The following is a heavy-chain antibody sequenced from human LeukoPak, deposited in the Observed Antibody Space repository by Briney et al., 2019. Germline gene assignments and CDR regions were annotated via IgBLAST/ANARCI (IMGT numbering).Heavy chain of an antibody. D-gene: IGHD3-22*01. J-gene: IGHJ2*01. V-gene: IGHV3-7*01. CDR2: INQDGSEI. Sequence: GGSLRLSCAASGFTFSNYWMSWVRQAPGKGLEWLANINQDGSEIYYVDSVKGRFTISRDNGKNSLYLQINSLRTDDTAVYYCARDQGSMIVVRTTTWFFDLWGRGTLVTVSS. CDR1: GFTFSNYW. CDR3: ARDQGSMIVVRTTTWFFDL.